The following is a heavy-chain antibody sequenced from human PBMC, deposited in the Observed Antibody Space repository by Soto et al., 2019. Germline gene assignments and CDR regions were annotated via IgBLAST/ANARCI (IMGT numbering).Heavy chain of an antibody. Sequence: SETLSLTCAVSGHSISSSNWWGWIRQPPGKGLEWIGYIYYSGTTYYNPSLKSRVTMSVDTSKNQFSLKLTSVTAVDTAVYYCARREIQGPIDYWGQGTLVTVS. CDR2: IYYSGTT. CDR1: GHSISSSNW. CDR3: ARREIQGPIDY. D-gene: IGHD1-26*01. J-gene: IGHJ4*02. V-gene: IGHV4-28*01.